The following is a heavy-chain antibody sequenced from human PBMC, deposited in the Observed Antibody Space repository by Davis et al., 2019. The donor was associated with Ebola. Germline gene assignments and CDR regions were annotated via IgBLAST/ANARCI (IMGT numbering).Heavy chain of an antibody. CDR2: IVLGSGNT. D-gene: IGHD1-14*01. V-gene: IGHV1-58*02. J-gene: IGHJ4*01. CDR3: AASAGTVGKFDY. CDR1: VFTPPGSA. Sequence: SVPVSCKASVFTPPGSAMQWVRQPRGQGLEWMGWIVLGSGNTNYAQKFQGRVTITRDMSTGTSYLDLSNLRSEDTAVYYCAASAGTVGKFDYWGQGTLVTVSS.